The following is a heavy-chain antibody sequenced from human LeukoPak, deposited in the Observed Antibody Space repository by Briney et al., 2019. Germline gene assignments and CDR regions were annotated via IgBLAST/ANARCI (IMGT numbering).Heavy chain of an antibody. J-gene: IGHJ4*02. Sequence: GGSLRLSWAASGFIFSSAWMTWVRQAPGKGLEWVGHIKNKTNGGTTDYAAPVKGRFIISRDDSKNTLYLQMNSLRTEDTAVYYCARGFCSSTSCYQGPFDFWGQGTLVTVSS. CDR1: GFIFSSAW. CDR2: IKNKTNGGTT. V-gene: IGHV3-15*01. D-gene: IGHD2-2*01. CDR3: ARGFCSSTSCYQGPFDF.